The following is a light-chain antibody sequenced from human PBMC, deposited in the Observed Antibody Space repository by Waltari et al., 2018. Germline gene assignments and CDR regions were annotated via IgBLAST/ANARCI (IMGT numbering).Light chain of an antibody. J-gene: IGLJ2*01. CDR3: ATWDDRLTGVV. CDR1: NSNSGSKT. Sequence: QSVLTQSPSASGTPGQRVTISCSGGNSNSGSKTVKWYQQVPGTAPKLLIYSNDPRPSGVPDRFSGSKSGTSASLAISGLQSEDEADYYCATWDDRLTGVVFGGGTKVTVL. CDR2: SND. V-gene: IGLV1-44*01.